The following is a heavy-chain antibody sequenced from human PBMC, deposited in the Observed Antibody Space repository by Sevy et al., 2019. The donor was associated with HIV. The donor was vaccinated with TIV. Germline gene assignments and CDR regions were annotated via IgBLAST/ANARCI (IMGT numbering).Heavy chain of an antibody. V-gene: IGHV4-39*01. CDR1: GGSISSSSYY. CDR3: NSLGVLYCGMDV. Sequence: SETLSLTCTVSGGSISSSSYYWGWIRQPPGKGLEWIGSIYYSGSTYYNPSLKSRVTISVDTSKNQFSLKLSSVTAADTAVYYCNSLGVLYCGMDVWGQGTTVTVSS. J-gene: IGHJ6*02. CDR2: IYYSGST. D-gene: IGHD1-1*01.